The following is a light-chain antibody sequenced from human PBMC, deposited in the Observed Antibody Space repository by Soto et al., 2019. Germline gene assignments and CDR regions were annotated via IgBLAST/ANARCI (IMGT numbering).Light chain of an antibody. V-gene: IGKV4-1*01. CDR3: LQYYSSPRT. J-gene: IGKJ1*01. CDR1: QSVLYRSTNKNY. Sequence: DIVMNQSPDSLAVSLGERATINCKSSQSVLYRSTNKNYLAWYKQKPGQPPKLLIYWASTRESGVPDRFSGSGSGTDFTLTISSLQAEDVAVYYCLQYYSSPRTFGQGTKVEVK. CDR2: WAS.